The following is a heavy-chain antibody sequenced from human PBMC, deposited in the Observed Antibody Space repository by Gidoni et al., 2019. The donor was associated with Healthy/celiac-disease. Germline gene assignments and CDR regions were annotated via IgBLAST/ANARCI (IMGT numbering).Heavy chain of an antibody. CDR1: GFPFSSYG. CDR3: AREDCSSTSCSSLVGYYYYYMDV. D-gene: IGHD2-2*01. Sequence: QVQLVESGGGVVQPGRSLRLSCAASGFPFSSYGMHWVRQAPGKGLEWVAFIWYDGSNNYYADSVKGRFTISRDNSKNTLYLQMNSLRAEDTAVYYCAREDCSSTSCSSLVGYYYYYMDVWGKGTTVTVSS. J-gene: IGHJ6*03. CDR2: IWYDGSNN. V-gene: IGHV3-33*01.